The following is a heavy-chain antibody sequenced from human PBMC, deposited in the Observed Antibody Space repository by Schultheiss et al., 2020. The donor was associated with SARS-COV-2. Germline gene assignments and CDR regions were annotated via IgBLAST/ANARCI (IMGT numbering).Heavy chain of an antibody. V-gene: IGHV3-11*06. CDR2: ISSSSSYI. Sequence: SCAASGFTFSDYYMSWVRQAPGKGLEWVSSISSSSSYIYYADSVKGRFTISRDNAKNSLYLQMNSLRAEDTAVYYCARDPGKWELLVFGMDVWGQGTTVTVSS. CDR3: ARDPGKWELLVFGMDV. J-gene: IGHJ6*02. D-gene: IGHD1-26*01. CDR1: GFTFSDYY.